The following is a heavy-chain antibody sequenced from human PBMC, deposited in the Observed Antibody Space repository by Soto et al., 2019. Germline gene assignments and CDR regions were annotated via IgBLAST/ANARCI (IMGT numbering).Heavy chain of an antibody. CDR1: GFTFSSYS. Sequence: GESLKISCAASGFTFSSYSMNWVRQAPGKGLEWVSSISSSSSYIYYADSVKGRFTISRDNAKNSLYLQMNSLRAEDTAVYYCARDTPKGYYYDSSGYVRFPFDYWGQGTLVTVSS. CDR3: ARDTPKGYYYDSSGYVRFPFDY. J-gene: IGHJ4*02. CDR2: ISSSSSYI. D-gene: IGHD3-22*01. V-gene: IGHV3-21*01.